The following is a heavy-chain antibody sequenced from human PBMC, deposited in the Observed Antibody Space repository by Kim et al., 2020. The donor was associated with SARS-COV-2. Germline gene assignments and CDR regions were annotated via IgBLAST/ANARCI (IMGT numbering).Heavy chain of an antibody. V-gene: IGHV3-30*01. D-gene: IGHD5-12*01. CDR3: ARDIGYSGYDANWFDP. Sequence: VKGRFHISRDNSKNTLYLQMNSLRPEDTAVYYCARDIGYSGYDANWFDPWGQGSLVTVSS. J-gene: IGHJ5*02.